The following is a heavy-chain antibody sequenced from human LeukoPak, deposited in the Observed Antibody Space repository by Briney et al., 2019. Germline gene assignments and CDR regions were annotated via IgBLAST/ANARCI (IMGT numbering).Heavy chain of an antibody. CDR3: ARGTGDHRWKRYWYFDL. CDR2: IYYSGST. J-gene: IGHJ2*01. D-gene: IGHD7-27*01. V-gene: IGHV4-31*03. Sequence: SETLSLTCTVSGGSISSGGYYWSWIRQHPGKGLEWIGYIYYSGSTYYNPSLKSRVTISVDTSKNQFSLKLSSVTAADTAVYYCARGTGDHRWKRYWYFDLWGRGTPVTVSS. CDR1: GGSISSGGYY.